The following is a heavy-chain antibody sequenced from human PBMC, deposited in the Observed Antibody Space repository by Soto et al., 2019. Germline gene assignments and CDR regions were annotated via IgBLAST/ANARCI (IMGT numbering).Heavy chain of an antibody. V-gene: IGHV3-30*18. D-gene: IGHD6-19*01. CDR1: GFTFSNYV. CDR3: AKRIAVAGIYYSGMDL. Sequence: QVQLVEAGGGGVQPGRSLRLACAASGFTFSNYVMHWFRQAPGKGLEWVAVISYDGSNKYYADSVKGRFTISRDNSQNTLYLQMSSLRPEDTAIYYCAKRIAVAGIYYSGMDLWGQGTTVTVSS. CDR2: ISYDGSNK. J-gene: IGHJ6*02.